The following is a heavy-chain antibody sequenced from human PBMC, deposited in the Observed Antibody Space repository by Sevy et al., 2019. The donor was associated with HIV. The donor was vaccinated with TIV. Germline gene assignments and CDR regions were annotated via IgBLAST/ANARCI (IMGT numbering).Heavy chain of an antibody. D-gene: IGHD6-13*01. CDR2: ISWNSGSI. CDR1: GFTFDDYA. Sequence: GGSLRLSCAASGFTFDDYAMHWVRQAPGKGLEWVSGISWNSGSIGYADSVKGRFTISRDNAKNSLYLQTNSLRAEDTALYYCAKGGPYSSNWNWLDPWGQGTLVTVSS. J-gene: IGHJ5*02. CDR3: AKGGPYSSNWNWLDP. V-gene: IGHV3-9*01.